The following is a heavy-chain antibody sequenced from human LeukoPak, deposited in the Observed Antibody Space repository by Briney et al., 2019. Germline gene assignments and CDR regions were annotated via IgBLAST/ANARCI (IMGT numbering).Heavy chain of an antibody. CDR1: GFTFSTYA. CDR2: ISGSGGLT. CDR3: AKDPAYHSSGSPDAFDI. V-gene: IGHV3-23*01. Sequence: AGGSLRLSCVASGFTFSTYAMSWARQAPGKGLEWVSAISGSGGLTYYADSVKGRFTISRDNSKNTLYLQMNSLRAEDTAVYYCAKDPAYHSSGSPDAFDIWGQGTMVTVSS. J-gene: IGHJ3*02. D-gene: IGHD3-22*01.